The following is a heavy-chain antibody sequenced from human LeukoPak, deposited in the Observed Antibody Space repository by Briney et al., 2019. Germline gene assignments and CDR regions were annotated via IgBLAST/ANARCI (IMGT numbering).Heavy chain of an antibody. J-gene: IGHJ5*02. Sequence: KISCKASGYRFTTYWIGWVCQMPGKGLEWMGIIYPGDSETKYSPSFQGQVTISADKSISTAYLQWSSLKASDTAMYYCALNYYGDWFDPWGQGTLVTVSS. CDR1: GYRFTTYW. D-gene: IGHD3-10*01. V-gene: IGHV5-51*01. CDR2: IYPGDSET. CDR3: ALNYYGDWFDP.